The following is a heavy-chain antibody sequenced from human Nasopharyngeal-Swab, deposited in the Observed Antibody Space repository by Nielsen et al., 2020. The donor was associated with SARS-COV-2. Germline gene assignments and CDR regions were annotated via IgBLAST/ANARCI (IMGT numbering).Heavy chain of an antibody. V-gene: IGHV1-18*01. Sequence: ASVKVSCKASSYSFTNFGISWVRQAPGQGLEWMGWTSTYTGNTNYEQNFQGRVTMTADTSTSTAYMELRSLRSDDTAVYYCAKDRRGYSYGPKGYYYYGMDVWGQGTTVTVSS. J-gene: IGHJ6*02. CDR2: TSTYTGNT. CDR3: AKDRRGYSYGPKGYYYYGMDV. D-gene: IGHD5-18*01. CDR1: SYSFTNFG.